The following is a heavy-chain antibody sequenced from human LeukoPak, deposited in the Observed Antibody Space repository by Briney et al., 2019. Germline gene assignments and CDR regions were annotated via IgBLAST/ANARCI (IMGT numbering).Heavy chain of an antibody. J-gene: IGHJ3*02. V-gene: IGHV4-59*01. Sequence: SETLSLTCTVSGGSISSYYWSWIWQPPGKGLEWSGYIYYSGSTNYNPSLKSRVTISVDTSKNQFSLKLSSVTSADTAVYYCARVPSYGDDAFDIWGEGTMVTVSS. CDR2: IYYSGST. CDR1: GGSISSYY. D-gene: IGHD4-17*01. CDR3: ARVPSYGDDAFDI.